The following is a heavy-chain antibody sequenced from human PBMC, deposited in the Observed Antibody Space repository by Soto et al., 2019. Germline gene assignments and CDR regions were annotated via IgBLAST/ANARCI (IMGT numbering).Heavy chain of an antibody. D-gene: IGHD2-15*01. J-gene: IGHJ6*02. CDR3: ARDRVVVVVAATSHYYYYGMDV. CDR1: GFTFSSYG. Sequence: GGSLRLSCAASGFTFSSYGMHWVRQAPGKGLEWVAVISYDGSNKYYADSVKGRFTISRDNSKNTLYLQMNSLRAEDTAVYYCARDRVVVVVAATSHYYYYGMDVWGQGTTVTVSS. V-gene: IGHV3-30*03. CDR2: ISYDGSNK.